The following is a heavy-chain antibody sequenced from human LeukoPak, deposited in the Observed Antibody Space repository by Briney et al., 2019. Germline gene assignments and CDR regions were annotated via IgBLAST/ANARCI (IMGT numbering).Heavy chain of an antibody. D-gene: IGHD2-2*01. J-gene: IGHJ5*02. CDR1: GYSFGIFG. Sequence: ASVKVSCKASGYSFGIFGTSWVRQAPGQGLGWMGWISANNGNTNYAQNLQGRVTMTTDTSTSTAYMELRSLRSDDTAVYYCARVGVVVPAAWFDPWGQGTLVTVSS. CDR2: ISANNGNT. V-gene: IGHV1-18*01. CDR3: ARVGVVVPAAWFDP.